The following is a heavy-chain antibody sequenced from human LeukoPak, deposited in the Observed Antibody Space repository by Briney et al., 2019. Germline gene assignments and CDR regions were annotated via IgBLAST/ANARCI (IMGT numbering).Heavy chain of an antibody. D-gene: IGHD6-13*01. V-gene: IGHV1-18*01. CDR1: GYTFTSCG. CDR2: ISAYNGNT. CDR3: ARDGVAAAGLVYYFDY. Sequence: ASVKVYCKASGYTFTSCGISWVRQAPGQGLEWMRWISAYNGNTNYAQKLQGRVTMTTDTSTSTAYMELRSLRSDDTAVYYCARDGVAAAGLVYYFDYWGQGTLVTVSS. J-gene: IGHJ4*02.